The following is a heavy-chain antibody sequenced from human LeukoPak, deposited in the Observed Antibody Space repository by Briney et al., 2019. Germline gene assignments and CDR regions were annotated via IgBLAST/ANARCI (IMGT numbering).Heavy chain of an antibody. Sequence: GGSLRLSCAASGFTFSSYSMNWVRQAPGKGLEWVSSISSSSSYIYYADSVKGRFTISRDNAKNSLYLQMNSLRAEDTAVYYCARSASPGIAVAGTYGGNWFDPWGQGTLVTVSS. D-gene: IGHD6-19*01. CDR1: GFTFSSYS. V-gene: IGHV3-21*01. CDR3: ARSASPGIAVAGTYGGNWFDP. J-gene: IGHJ5*02. CDR2: ISSSSSYI.